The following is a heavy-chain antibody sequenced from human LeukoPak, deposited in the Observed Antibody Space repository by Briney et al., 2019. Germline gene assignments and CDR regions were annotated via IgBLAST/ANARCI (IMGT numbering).Heavy chain of an antibody. V-gene: IGHV1-8*01. CDR2: MNPNSGNT. J-gene: IGHJ4*02. CDR1: GYTFTSYD. Sequence: ASVKVSCKASGYTFTSYDINWVRQATGQGLEWMGWMNPNSGNTGYAQKFQGRVTMTRNTSISTAYMELSSLRSEDTAVYYGARGGGCKWELPITDYWGQGTLVTVSS. D-gene: IGHD1-26*01. CDR3: ARGGGCKWELPITDY.